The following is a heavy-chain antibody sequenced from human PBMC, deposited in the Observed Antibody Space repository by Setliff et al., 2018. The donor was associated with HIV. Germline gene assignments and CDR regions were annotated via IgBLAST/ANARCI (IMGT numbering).Heavy chain of an antibody. CDR1: GFTFKSYS. J-gene: IGHJ3*02. V-gene: IGHV3-21*01. D-gene: IGHD4-17*01. CDR3: ARDPTARGDAFDI. Sequence: GSLRLSCEASGFTFKSYSINWVRQAPGQGLEWVSSISSSSSYIYYADSVKGRFTISRDNAKNSLFLQMNSLRAEDTAVYYCARDPTARGDAFDIWGQGTMVTVSS. CDR2: ISSSSSYI.